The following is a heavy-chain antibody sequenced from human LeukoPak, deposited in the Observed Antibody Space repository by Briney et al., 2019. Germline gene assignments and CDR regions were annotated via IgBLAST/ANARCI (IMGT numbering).Heavy chain of an antibody. Sequence: GGSLRLSCAASGFTFDDYAMHWVRQAPGKGLEWVAVISYDGSNKYYADSVKGRFTISRDNSKNTLYLQMNSLRAEDTAVYYCAKDPADSSSWTFDYWGQGTLVTVSS. D-gene: IGHD6-13*01. J-gene: IGHJ4*02. CDR2: ISYDGSNK. CDR3: AKDPADSSSWTFDY. CDR1: GFTFDDYA. V-gene: IGHV3-30*18.